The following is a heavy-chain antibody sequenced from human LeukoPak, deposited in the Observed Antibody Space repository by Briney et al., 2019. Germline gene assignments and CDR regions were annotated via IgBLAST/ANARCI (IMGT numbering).Heavy chain of an antibody. J-gene: IGHJ6*03. V-gene: IGHV3-21*01. CDR1: SFTFSDYN. Sequence: KAGGSLRLSCAASSFTFSDYNMNWVRQAPGKGLEWVSSITSSSTYIYYADSVKGRFTISRDNAKNSLYLQMNSLRAEDTAVYYCARLMIVVGYYMDVWGKGTTVTISS. D-gene: IGHD3-22*01. CDR3: ARLMIVVGYYMDV. CDR2: ITSSSTYI.